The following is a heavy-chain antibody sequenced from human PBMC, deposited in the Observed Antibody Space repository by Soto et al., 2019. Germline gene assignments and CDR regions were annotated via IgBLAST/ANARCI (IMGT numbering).Heavy chain of an antibody. J-gene: IGHJ4*02. V-gene: IGHV3-66*01. CDR3: ARDAWAADY. CDR1: GFTVSTKY. CDR2: IYSGGST. D-gene: IGHD3-16*01. Sequence: EVQLVESGGGLVQPGGSLRLSCAASGFTVSTKYMSWVRQAPGKGLERVSVIYSGGSTFYADSVRGRFTISRDNSKNTVTLAMNSLRAEDTAVYYCARDAWAADYWGQGTLVTVSS.